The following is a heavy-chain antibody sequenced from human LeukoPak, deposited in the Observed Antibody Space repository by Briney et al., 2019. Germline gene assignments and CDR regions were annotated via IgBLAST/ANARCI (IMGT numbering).Heavy chain of an antibody. CDR1: GYSFTTYG. D-gene: IGHD1-26*01. CDR3: ARDAGSYAMDY. J-gene: IGHJ4*02. CDR2: ITPYNCNT. Sequence: GASVKVSCKASGYSFTTYGIYWVRQAPGQGLEWMGSITPYNCNTKYAHNIQDRVTMTTDTSTSTAYMELRSLRSDDTAVYYCARDAGSYAMDYWGQGNLVTVSS. V-gene: IGHV1-18*01.